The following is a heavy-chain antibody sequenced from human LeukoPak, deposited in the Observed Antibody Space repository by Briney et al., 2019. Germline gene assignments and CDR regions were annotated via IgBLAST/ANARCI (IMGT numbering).Heavy chain of an antibody. CDR2: ISSNGSNK. V-gene: IGHV3-11*01. CDR3: ARGRDNWNGANYFDY. CDR1: GFTISDYC. D-gene: IGHD1-20*01. Sequence: KPGGSLRLSCAASGFTISDYCMNWIRQAPGKGLEWVSYISSNGSNKYYADSVKGRFTISRDNAKNSLYLQMSSLRVEDTALYYCARGRDNWNGANYFDYWGQGTLVTVSS. J-gene: IGHJ4*02.